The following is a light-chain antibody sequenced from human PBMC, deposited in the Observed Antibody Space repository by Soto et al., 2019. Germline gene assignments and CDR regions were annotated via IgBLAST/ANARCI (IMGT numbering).Light chain of an antibody. Sequence: QSVLTQPPSASGSPGQSVTISCTGTSSDVGAYNSVSSYQQHPGKAPRLMIYEVNKRPSGVPDRFSGSKSGNMASLTVSGLQAEDEADYYCNSHGGSNNFWVFGGGTKLTVL. CDR1: SSDVGAYNS. J-gene: IGLJ3*02. V-gene: IGLV2-8*01. CDR2: EVN. CDR3: NSHGGSNNFWV.